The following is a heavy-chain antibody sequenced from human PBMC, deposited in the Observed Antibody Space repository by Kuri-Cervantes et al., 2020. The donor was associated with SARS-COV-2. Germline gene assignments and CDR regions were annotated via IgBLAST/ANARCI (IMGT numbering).Heavy chain of an antibody. CDR3: ARDDNDFWSGYYPLDY. Sequence: GGSLRLSCAASGFSFSSYWMSWVRQAPGKGLEWVATIKKDETEKYYVDSVKGRFTISRDNAKNSLYLQMNSLRAEDTAVYYCARDDNDFWSGYYPLDYWGQGTLVTVSS. CDR1: GFSFSSYW. V-gene: IGHV3-7*01. CDR2: IKKDETEK. J-gene: IGHJ4*02. D-gene: IGHD3-3*01.